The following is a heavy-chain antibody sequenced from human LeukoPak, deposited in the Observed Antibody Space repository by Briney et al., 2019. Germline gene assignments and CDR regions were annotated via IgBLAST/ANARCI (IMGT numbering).Heavy chain of an antibody. CDR2: IIPILGIA. CDR1: GGTFSSYT. D-gene: IGHD3-3*01. CDR3: TRDRRFDFWSGYSMPVSPPALGGQYNWFDP. V-gene: IGHV1-69*04. J-gene: IGHJ5*02. Sequence: SVKVSCKASGGTFSSYTISWVRQAPGQGLEWMGRIIPILGIANYAQKFQGRVTITADKSTSTAYMKLSSLRSEDTAVYYCTRDRRFDFWSGYSMPVSPPALGGQYNWFDPWGQGTLVTVSS.